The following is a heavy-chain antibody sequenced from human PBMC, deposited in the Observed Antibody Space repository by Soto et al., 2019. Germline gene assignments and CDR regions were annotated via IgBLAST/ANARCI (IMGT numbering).Heavy chain of an antibody. V-gene: IGHV3-21*01. Sequence: PGGSLRLSCAASGFTFSSYSMNWVRQAPGKGLEWVSSISSSSSYIYYAESVKGRYTISRDNAKNSMNLQMNSLNVGDQAVYFWSRMAPTNGMAVWGQGTTVTVSS. CDR1: GFTFSSYS. D-gene: IGHD5-12*01. CDR3: SRMAPTNGMAV. CDR2: ISSSSSYI. J-gene: IGHJ6*02.